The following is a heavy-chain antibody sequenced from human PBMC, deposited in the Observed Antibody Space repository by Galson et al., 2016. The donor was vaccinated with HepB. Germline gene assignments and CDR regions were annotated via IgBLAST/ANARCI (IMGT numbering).Heavy chain of an antibody. V-gene: IGHV3-23*01. CDR3: AKLRASSSGVAGY. CDR1: GFTVSTNG. D-gene: IGHD6-6*01. CDR2: ISSGGGT. Sequence: SLRLSCAVSGFTVSTNGLSWVRQAPGKGPEWVSAISSGGGTSYADSVKGRLTIFRSTSENTVYLQMNSLRVDDTAVYYCAKLRASSSGVAGYWGQGTLVTVSS. J-gene: IGHJ4*02.